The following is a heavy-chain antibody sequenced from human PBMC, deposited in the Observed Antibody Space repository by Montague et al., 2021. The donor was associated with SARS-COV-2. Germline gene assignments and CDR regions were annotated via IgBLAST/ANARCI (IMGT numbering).Heavy chain of an antibody. V-gene: IGHV4-34*01. J-gene: IGHJ6*02. Sequence: SETLSLTCAVYGGSFSGYYWSWIRQPPGKGLEWIGEINHSGSTNYNPSLKIRVTISVDTSKNQFSLKLSSVTAAATAVYYCARGRTVTTFYYYHYGMDVWGQGTTVTVSS. CDR2: INHSGST. CDR3: ARGRTVTTFYYYHYGMDV. CDR1: GGSFSGYY. D-gene: IGHD4-17*01.